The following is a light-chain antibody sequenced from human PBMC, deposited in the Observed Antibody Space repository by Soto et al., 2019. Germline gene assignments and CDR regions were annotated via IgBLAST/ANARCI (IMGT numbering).Light chain of an antibody. J-gene: IGLJ3*02. CDR1: SGHSSYA. CDR2: LNSDGRH. Sequence: QSVLTQSPSASASLGASVKLTCTLSSGHSSYAIAWHQQQPEKGPRYLMKLNSDGRHSKGDGIPDRFSGSSSGAERYLTISSLQSEDEADYYCQTWGTGMVFGGGTKLTVL. V-gene: IGLV4-69*01. CDR3: QTWGTGMV.